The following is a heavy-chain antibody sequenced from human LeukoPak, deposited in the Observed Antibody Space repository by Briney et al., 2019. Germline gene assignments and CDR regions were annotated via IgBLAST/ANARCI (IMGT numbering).Heavy chain of an antibody. V-gene: IGHV4-59*08. CDR1: NDPFSNYF. J-gene: IGHJ4*02. Sequence: SETLSLTCSVSNDPFSNYFWSWVLQPQGKGLEWIGYVYFDGTTNYNPSLMDRVTISVNATKNQFSLRLNSVTALDTAVYYCARLTVGLFFDAWGQGALVTVSA. D-gene: IGHD2-21*02. CDR2: VYFDGTT. CDR3: ARLTVGLFFDA.